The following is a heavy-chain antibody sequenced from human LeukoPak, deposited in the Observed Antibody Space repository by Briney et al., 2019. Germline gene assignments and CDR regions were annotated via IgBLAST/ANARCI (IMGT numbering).Heavy chain of an antibody. CDR2: ILYSGTTT. D-gene: IGHD1-1*01. CDR1: GGSIRSFC. V-gene: IGHV4-59*01. Sequence: SETLSLTCTVSGGSIRSFCWSWIRQPPGKGLEWIGYILYSGTTTNYNPSLKSRVTISVDTSKNQFSLKLSSVTAADTAVYYCARVGDWNDLVYWGQGTLVTVSS. J-gene: IGHJ4*02. CDR3: ARVGDWNDLVY.